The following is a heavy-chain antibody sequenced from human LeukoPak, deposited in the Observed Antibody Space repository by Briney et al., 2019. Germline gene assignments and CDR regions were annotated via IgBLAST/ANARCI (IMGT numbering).Heavy chain of an antibody. J-gene: IGHJ4*02. CDR2: ISSSSSYI. Sequence: GGSLRLSCAASGFTFSSYSMNWVRQAPGKGLEWVSYISSSSSYIYYADSVKGRFTISRDNAKNSLYLKMNSLRAKDTAVYYCAREAKRVTTVDYWGQVTLVTVSS. CDR3: AREAKRVTTVDY. CDR1: GFTFSSYS. V-gene: IGHV3-21*01. D-gene: IGHD4-17*01.